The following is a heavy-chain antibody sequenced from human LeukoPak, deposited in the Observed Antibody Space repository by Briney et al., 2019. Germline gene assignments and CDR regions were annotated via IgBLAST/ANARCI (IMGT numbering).Heavy chain of an antibody. J-gene: IGHJ4*02. CDR2: IHYRGST. V-gene: IGHV4-31*03. CDR1: GGSISIGAYF. D-gene: IGHD4-11*01. Sequence: SETLSLTCTVTGGSISIGAYFWNWIRQHPEKGLEWIGYIHYRGSTYTNPSLKSRVTMSVDTSKNQFSLKLSSVTAADTAFYYCASLVTYFDNWGQGTLVTVSS. CDR3: ASLVTYFDN.